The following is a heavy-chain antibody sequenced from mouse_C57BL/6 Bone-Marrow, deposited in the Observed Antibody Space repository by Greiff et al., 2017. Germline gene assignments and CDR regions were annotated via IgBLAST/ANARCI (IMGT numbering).Heavy chain of an antibody. Sequence: QVQLKQSGAELVRPGTSVKVSCKASGYAFTNYLIEWVKQRPGQGLEWIGVINPGSGGTNYNEKFKGKSTLPADKSSSNAYMQLSSLTSEDSAVYFCARYYGSSYYFDYGGQGTTLTVSS. CDR2: INPGSGGT. CDR3: ARYYGSSYYFDY. CDR1: GYAFTNYL. V-gene: IGHV1-54*01. J-gene: IGHJ2*01. D-gene: IGHD1-1*01.